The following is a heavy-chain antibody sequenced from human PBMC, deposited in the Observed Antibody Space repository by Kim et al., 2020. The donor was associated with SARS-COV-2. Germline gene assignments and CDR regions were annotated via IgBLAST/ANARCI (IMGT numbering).Heavy chain of an antibody. CDR2: ISSSSSYT. CDR1: GFTFSDYY. J-gene: IGHJ6*02. V-gene: IGHV3-11*05. D-gene: IGHD3-16*02. Sequence: GGSLRLSCAASGFTFSDYYMSWIRQAPGKGLEWVSYISSSSSYTNYADSVKGRFTISRDNAKNSLYLQMNRLRAEDTAVYYCARVGYDYVWGSYRDYYYYYCMGVWGQGTTVTVPS. CDR3: ARVGYDYVWGSYRDYYYYYCMGV.